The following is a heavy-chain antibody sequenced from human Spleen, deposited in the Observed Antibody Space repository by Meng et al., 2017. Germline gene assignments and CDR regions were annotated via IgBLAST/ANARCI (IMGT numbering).Heavy chain of an antibody. CDR3: TILSHCTGGTCYPYDY. J-gene: IGHJ4*02. Sequence: QVHLVQSGAEVRRPGSSVKVSCKASGGSFNTDTITWVRQPPGQGLEWMGRVIPMVNTVQYAQKFQGRVTIMADKFTSVVFMELSSLRSEDTAVYYCTILSHCTGGTCYPYDYWGQGTLVTVSS. D-gene: IGHD2-15*01. CDR1: GGSFNTDT. CDR2: VIPMVNTV. V-gene: IGHV1-69*08.